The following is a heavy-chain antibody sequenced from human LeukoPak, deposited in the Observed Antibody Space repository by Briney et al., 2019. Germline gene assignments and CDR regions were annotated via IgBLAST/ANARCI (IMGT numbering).Heavy chain of an antibody. CDR3: ARGPPYGDYYVY. V-gene: IGHV4-34*01. J-gene: IGHJ4*02. CDR2: INHSGST. Sequence: PSETLSLTCAVYGGSFSGYYWSWIRQPPGKGLEWIGEINHSGSTNYNPSLKSRVTISVDTSKNQFSLKLSSVTAADTAVYYCARGPPYGDYYVYWGQGTLVTVSS. D-gene: IGHD4-17*01. CDR1: GGSFSGYY.